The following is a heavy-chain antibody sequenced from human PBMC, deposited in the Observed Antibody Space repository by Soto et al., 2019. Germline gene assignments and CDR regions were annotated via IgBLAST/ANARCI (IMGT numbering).Heavy chain of an antibody. CDR1: GCSIINGDTY. J-gene: IGHJ4*02. CDR3: ARDAPGVAPY. D-gene: IGHD2-15*01. CDR2: INYRGTT. Sequence: QVQLQESGPGLVKPSQTLSLTCTVSGCSIINGDTYLNWIRQHPEKGLEWMGYINYRGTTNYNPALKSRTLISIDTSKNQSSLRLTSVTAAETVVYYCARDAPGVAPYWGQGSLVTVSS. V-gene: IGHV4-31*03.